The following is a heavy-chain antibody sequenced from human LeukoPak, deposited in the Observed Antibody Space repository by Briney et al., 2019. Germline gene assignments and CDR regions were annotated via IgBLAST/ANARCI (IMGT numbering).Heavy chain of an antibody. J-gene: IGHJ4*02. Sequence: GGSLRLSCAASGFSVSANYMSWVRQAPGKGLEWVSVIYGGGDTYYADSVKGRFTISRDNSKNTVYLYMVSLRAEDTAMYYCAKGVSGPQYYFHFWGQGNMVTVSS. D-gene: IGHD2/OR15-2a*01. CDR2: IYGGGDT. CDR1: GFSVSANY. V-gene: IGHV3-53*01. CDR3: AKGVSGPQYYFHF.